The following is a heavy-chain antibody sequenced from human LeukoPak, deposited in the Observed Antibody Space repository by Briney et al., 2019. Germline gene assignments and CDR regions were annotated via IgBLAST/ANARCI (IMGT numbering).Heavy chain of an antibody. Sequence: ASVKVSCKASGYTFATYGLSWVRQVPGQGLEWMGWVSGYNGNTNYAQKFQGRVTMTIHTSTSTSYMELRSLTSDDTAVYYCARACDYGADSWGQGTLVTVSS. CDR1: GYTFATYG. CDR2: VSGYNGNT. D-gene: IGHD4-17*01. CDR3: ARACDYGADS. V-gene: IGHV1-18*01. J-gene: IGHJ5*01.